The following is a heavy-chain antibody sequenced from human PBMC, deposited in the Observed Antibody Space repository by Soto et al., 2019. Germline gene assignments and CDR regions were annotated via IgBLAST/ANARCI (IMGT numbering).Heavy chain of an antibody. CDR2: IYYSGST. Sequence: SETLSLTCTVSGGSISSGDYYWSWIRQPPGKGLEWIGYIYYSGSTYYNPSLKSRVTISVDTSKNQFSLKLSSVTAADTAVYYCARSDYYDSSYFDYWGQGTLVTVSS. V-gene: IGHV4-30-4*01. CDR3: ARSDYYDSSYFDY. J-gene: IGHJ4*02. D-gene: IGHD3-22*01. CDR1: GGSISSGDYY.